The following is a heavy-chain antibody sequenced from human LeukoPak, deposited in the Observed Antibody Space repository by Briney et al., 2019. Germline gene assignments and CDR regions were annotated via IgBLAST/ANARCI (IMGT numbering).Heavy chain of an antibody. J-gene: IGHJ4*02. V-gene: IGHV4-61*08. Sequence: SETLSLTCTLSGDSFRSGGLYWGWIRQPPGKRPEWIGDIFYTGKTNYNPSLKSRVTISLDTSKSQFSLKLTSMTAADTAVYFCARIFDSWGQGILVTVSS. CDR3: ARIFDS. CDR1: GDSFRSGGLY. CDR2: IFYTGKT.